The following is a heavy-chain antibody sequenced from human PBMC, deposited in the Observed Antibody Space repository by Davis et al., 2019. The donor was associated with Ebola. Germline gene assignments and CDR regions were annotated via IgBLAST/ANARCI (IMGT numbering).Heavy chain of an antibody. V-gene: IGHV4-4*02. CDR1: GGSISSSNW. D-gene: IGHD5-18*01. Sequence: MPSETLSLTCAVSGGSISSSNWWSWVRQPPGKGLEWIGEIYHSGSTNYNPSLKSRVTIPVDTSKNQFSLKLSSVTAADTAVYYCARRRGYSYGYLYWGQGTLVTVSS. J-gene: IGHJ4*02. CDR3: ARRRGYSYGYLY. CDR2: IYHSGST.